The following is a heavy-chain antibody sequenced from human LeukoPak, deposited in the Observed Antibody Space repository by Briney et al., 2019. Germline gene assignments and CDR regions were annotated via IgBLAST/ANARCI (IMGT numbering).Heavy chain of an antibody. V-gene: IGHV3-7*01. Sequence: GGSLRLSCAASAFTFSSYWMACVRQAPGKGLEWVANIKDDGSEKYYVDSVKGRFTISRDNAKNSLYLQLNSLSAEDTAAYYCARDSNYYYFFNLDLWGKGTTVTVSS. CDR3: ARDSNYYYFFNLDL. CDR1: AFTFSSYW. CDR2: IKDDGSEK. J-gene: IGHJ6*03. D-gene: IGHD2/OR15-2a*01.